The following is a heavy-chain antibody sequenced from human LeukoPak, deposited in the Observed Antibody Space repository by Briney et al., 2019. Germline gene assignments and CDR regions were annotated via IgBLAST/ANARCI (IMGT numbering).Heavy chain of an antibody. Sequence: SVKVSCKAFGGTFSSYTISWVRQAPGQGLEWMGRIIPILGIANYAQKFQGRVTITADKSTSTAYMELSSLRSEDTAVYYCARDLYCSSTSCTRMPSWGQGTLVTVSS. V-gene: IGHV1-69*04. CDR3: ARDLYCSSTSCTRMPS. CDR1: GGTFSSYT. D-gene: IGHD2-2*01. CDR2: IIPILGIA. J-gene: IGHJ5*02.